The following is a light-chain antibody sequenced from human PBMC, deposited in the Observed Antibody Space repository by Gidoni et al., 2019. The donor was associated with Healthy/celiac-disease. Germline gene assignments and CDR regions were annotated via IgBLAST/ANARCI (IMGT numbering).Light chain of an antibody. J-gene: IGKJ3*01. CDR3: QQSYSTPFT. CDR2: AAS. Sequence: IQLTHSPSSLSASVGDRVTITCRASQSISSYLNWYQQNPGKAPKLLIYAASSLQSGVPSRFSGSGSGTDFTLTISSLQPEDFATYYCQQSYSTPFTFGPGTKVDIK. CDR1: QSISSY. V-gene: IGKV1-39*01.